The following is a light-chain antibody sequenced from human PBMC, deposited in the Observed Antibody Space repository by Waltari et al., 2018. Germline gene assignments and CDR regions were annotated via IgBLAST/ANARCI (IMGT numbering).Light chain of an antibody. CDR1: PSVGGNH. Sequence: EIVLTQSPGTLSLSPGERATLSCRASPSVGGNHLAWYQQKHGQALRLLIYVAANRLTGIPDRFSGSVSGTDFTLTITRVEPEDFAVYFCQQYGSSPSFTFGGGTRVEIK. V-gene: IGKV3-20*01. CDR2: VAA. J-gene: IGKJ4*01. CDR3: QQYGSSPSFT.